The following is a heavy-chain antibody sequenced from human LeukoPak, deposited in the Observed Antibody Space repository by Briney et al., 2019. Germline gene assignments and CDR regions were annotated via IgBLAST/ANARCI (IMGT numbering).Heavy chain of an antibody. J-gene: IGHJ3*02. CDR1: GFTFSSYA. D-gene: IGHD3-10*01. V-gene: IGHV3-64D*06. CDR2: ISINGGST. CDR3: VKESRVVRGVIMDAFDM. Sequence: GGSLRLSCSASGFTFSSYAMHWVRQAPGKGLESVSGISINGGSTDYADSVKGRFTISRDNSKNTVYLQMSSLRAEDTAVYYCVKESRVVRGVIMDAFDMWGQGTMVAVSS.